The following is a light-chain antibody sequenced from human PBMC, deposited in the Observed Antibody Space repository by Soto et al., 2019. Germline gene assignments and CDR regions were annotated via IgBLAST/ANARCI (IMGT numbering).Light chain of an antibody. CDR1: QSVSSSY. J-gene: IGKJ1*01. Sequence: EIVLTQSPGTLSLSPGERATLSCRASQSVSSSYLAWYQQKPGQAPRLLIYGASSRATGIPDRFSGSGSGTDLPIPSSRLEPEAFAVYYCQQYGSSPRTFGQGTKVEIK. V-gene: IGKV3-20*01. CDR2: GAS. CDR3: QQYGSSPRT.